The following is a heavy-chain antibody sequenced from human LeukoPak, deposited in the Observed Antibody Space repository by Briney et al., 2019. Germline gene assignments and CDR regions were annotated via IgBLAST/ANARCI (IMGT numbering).Heavy chain of an antibody. CDR3: ARDFRWELTTWNYFDY. J-gene: IGHJ4*02. Sequence: SETLSLTCTVSGGSISSSSYYWGWIRQPPGKGLEWIGTIYYSGSTYYNPSLKSRVTISVDTSKNQFSLKLSSVTAADTAVYYCARDFRWELTTWNYFDYWGQGTLVTVSS. CDR2: IYYSGST. CDR1: GGSISSSSYY. D-gene: IGHD1-26*01. V-gene: IGHV4-39*07.